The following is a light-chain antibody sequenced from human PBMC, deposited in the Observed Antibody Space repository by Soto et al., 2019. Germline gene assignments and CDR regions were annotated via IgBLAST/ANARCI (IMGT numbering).Light chain of an antibody. J-gene: IGKJ4*01. CDR3: QQYNNWPLT. V-gene: IGKV3-15*01. CDR1: QSVSSN. CDR2: GAS. Sequence: EIEMTQSPATLSVSPGERATLSCRASQSVSSNLAWYQQKPGQAPRLLIYGASTRATGIPARFSGSGSGTEFTLTISSLQSEDFAVYYCQQYNNWPLTFGGGT.